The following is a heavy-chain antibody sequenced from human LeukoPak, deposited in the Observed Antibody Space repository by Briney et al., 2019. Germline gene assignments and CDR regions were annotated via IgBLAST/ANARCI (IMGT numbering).Heavy chain of an antibody. CDR1: GYTFTSYD. CDR2: MNPNSSNT. CDR3: ARKASLIRRWYYTDV. D-gene: IGHD5-24*01. V-gene: IGHV1-8*01. J-gene: IGHJ6*03. Sequence: ASVKLSCKASGYTFTSYDINWVPQATGHRVECMGWMNPNSSNTGYAQKFQGRVTMTRNTSISTAYMELSSLRSEDTAVYYCARKASLIRRWYYTDVWGKGTTVTISS.